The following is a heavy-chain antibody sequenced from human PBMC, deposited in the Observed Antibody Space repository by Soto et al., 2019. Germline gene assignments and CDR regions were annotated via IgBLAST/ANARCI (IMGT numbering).Heavy chain of an antibody. CDR1: GFTFTSSA. CDR2: IVVGSGNT. J-gene: IGHJ6*02. Sequence: GSSVKVSCKASGFTFTSSAVQWVRQARGQRLEWIGWIVVGSGNTNYAQKFQERVTITRDMSTSTAYMELSSLRSEDTAVYYCAADSPSLLNYYYYYYGMDVWGQGTTVTVSS. V-gene: IGHV1-58*01. CDR3: AADSPSLLNYYYYYYGMDV.